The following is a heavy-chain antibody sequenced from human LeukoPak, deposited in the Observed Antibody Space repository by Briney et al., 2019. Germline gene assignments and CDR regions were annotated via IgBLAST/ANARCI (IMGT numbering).Heavy chain of an antibody. CDR3: ARADSSSWNWFDP. Sequence: SVKVSCKASGGTFSSYTISWVRQAPGQGLEWMGRIIPILGIANYAQKFQGRVTITADKSTSTAYMELSSPRSEDTAVYYCARADSSSWNWFDPWGQGTLVTVSS. D-gene: IGHD6-13*01. CDR1: GGTFSSYT. CDR2: IIPILGIA. V-gene: IGHV1-69*02. J-gene: IGHJ5*02.